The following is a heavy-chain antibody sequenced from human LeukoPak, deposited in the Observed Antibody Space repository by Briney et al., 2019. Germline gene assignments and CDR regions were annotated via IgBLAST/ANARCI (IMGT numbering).Heavy chain of an antibody. D-gene: IGHD3-10*01. CDR3: ARGFSYSASGSHYFDY. J-gene: IGHJ4*02. CDR2: IGSAGDT. CDR1: GFTFSSYD. Sequence: PGGSLRLSCAASGFTFSSYDMHWVRQGTGKGLEWVSGIGSAGDTYYPGSVKGRFTISRENAKNFLYLQMNSLRAGDTAVYYCARGFSYSASGSHYFDYWGQGTLVTVSS. V-gene: IGHV3-13*04.